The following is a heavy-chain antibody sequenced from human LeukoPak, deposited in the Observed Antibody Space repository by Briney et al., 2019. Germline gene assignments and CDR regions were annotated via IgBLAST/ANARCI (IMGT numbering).Heavy chain of an antibody. Sequence: GGSLRLSCAASGFTLSRFGMNWVRQAPGKGLEWVSYIASDSTIYYPDSVRGRFTIFRDNAKNSLYLQMSSLRDEDTAVYYCARDLGSRRDYYYGMDVWGQGTTVTVSS. V-gene: IGHV3-48*02. CDR1: GFTLSRFG. CDR2: IASDSTI. D-gene: IGHD7-27*01. J-gene: IGHJ6*02. CDR3: ARDLGSRRDYYYGMDV.